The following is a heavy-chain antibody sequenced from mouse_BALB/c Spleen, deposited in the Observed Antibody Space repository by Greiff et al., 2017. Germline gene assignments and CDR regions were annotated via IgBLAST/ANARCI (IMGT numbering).Heavy chain of an antibody. Sequence: VHVKQSGPELVKPGASVKISCKASGYSFTGYFMNWVKQSHGKSLEWIGRINPYNGDTFYNQKFKGKATLTVDKSSSTAHMELLSLTSEDSAVYYCGSWGLRPYYFDYWGQGTTLTVSS. D-gene: IGHD2-13*01. J-gene: IGHJ2*01. V-gene: IGHV1-37*01. CDR3: GSWGLRPYYFDY. CDR1: GYSFTGYF. CDR2: INPYNGDT.